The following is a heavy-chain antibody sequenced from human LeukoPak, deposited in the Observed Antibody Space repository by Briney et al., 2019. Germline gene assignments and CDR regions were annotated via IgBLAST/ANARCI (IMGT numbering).Heavy chain of an antibody. Sequence: GGSLRLSCAASGFTFSSYSMNWVRQAPGKGVEWVSYISSRSSTIYYADSVKGRFTISRDNAKNSLYLQMNSLRDEDTAVYYCARDMRVVVPGNSYYYGMDVWGQGTTVTVSS. CDR1: GFTFSSYS. V-gene: IGHV3-48*02. CDR2: ISSRSSTI. CDR3: ARDMRVVVPGNSYYYGMDV. D-gene: IGHD2-2*01. J-gene: IGHJ6*02.